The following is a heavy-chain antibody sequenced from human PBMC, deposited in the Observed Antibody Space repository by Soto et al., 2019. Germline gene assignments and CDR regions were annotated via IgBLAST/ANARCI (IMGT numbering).Heavy chain of an antibody. CDR2: IVVGSGNT. Sequence: GASVKVSCKASGFTFTSSAVQWVRQARGQRLEWIGWIVVGSGNTNYAQKFQERVTITRDMSTSTAYMELSSLRSEDTAVYYCARTRLLEWLRYYGMDVWGQGTTVTVSS. CDR1: GFTFTSSA. CDR3: ARTRLLEWLRYYGMDV. J-gene: IGHJ6*02. D-gene: IGHD3-3*01. V-gene: IGHV1-58*01.